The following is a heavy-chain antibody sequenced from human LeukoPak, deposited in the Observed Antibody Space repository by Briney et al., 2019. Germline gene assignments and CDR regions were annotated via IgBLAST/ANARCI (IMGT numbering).Heavy chain of an antibody. Sequence: ASVKVSCKASGYTFTGYYMHWVRQAPGQGLEWMGRINPNSGGTNYAQKFQGRVTMTTDTSTSTAYMELRSLRSDDTAVYYCARGGVTSNYFDYWGQGTLVTVSS. CDR1: GYTFTGYY. D-gene: IGHD2-2*01. V-gene: IGHV1-2*06. J-gene: IGHJ4*02. CDR3: ARGGVTSNYFDY. CDR2: INPNSGGT.